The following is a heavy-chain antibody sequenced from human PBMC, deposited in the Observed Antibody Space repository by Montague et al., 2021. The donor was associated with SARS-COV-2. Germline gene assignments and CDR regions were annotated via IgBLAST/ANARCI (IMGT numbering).Heavy chain of an antibody. D-gene: IGHD4-11*01. J-gene: IGHJ6*03. CDR1: GDSISSSSYY. V-gene: IGHV4-39*01. Sequence: SETLSLTCTVSGDSISSSSYYWGWIRQPPGKGLEWIGSINNRGNTYNNPSLRSRISISVDTYKNQLSLNVRSVTAADTGLFYCVRVTHLRSALPYYMDVWGKGTTVTV. CDR3: VRVTHLRSALPYYMDV. CDR2: INNRGNT.